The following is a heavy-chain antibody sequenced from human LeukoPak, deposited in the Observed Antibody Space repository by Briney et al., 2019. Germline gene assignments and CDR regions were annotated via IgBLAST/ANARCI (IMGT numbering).Heavy chain of an antibody. D-gene: IGHD6-19*01. CDR3: AREETDRSGWD. J-gene: IGHJ4*02. CDR2: INAGNGNT. CDR1: GYTFTSYA. V-gene: IGHV1-3*01. Sequence: ASVKVSCKASGYTFTSYAMHWVRQAPGQRLEWMGWINAGNGNTKYSQKFQGRVTITRDTSASTAYMEPSSLRSEVTAVYYCAREETDRSGWDWGQGTLVTVSS.